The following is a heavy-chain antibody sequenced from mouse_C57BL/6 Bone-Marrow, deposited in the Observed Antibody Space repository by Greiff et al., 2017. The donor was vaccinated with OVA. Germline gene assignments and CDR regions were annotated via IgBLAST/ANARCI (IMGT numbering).Heavy chain of an antibody. V-gene: IGHV14-4*01. CDR2: IDPENGDT. Sequence: VQLQQSGAELVRPGASVKLSCTASGFNIKDDYMHWVKQRPEQGLEWIGWIDPENGDTEYASKFQGKATITADTSSNTAYRQLSSLTSEDTAVYYCTTWGAWFAYWGQGTLVTVSA. CDR1: GFNIKDDY. CDR3: TTWGAWFAY. J-gene: IGHJ3*01.